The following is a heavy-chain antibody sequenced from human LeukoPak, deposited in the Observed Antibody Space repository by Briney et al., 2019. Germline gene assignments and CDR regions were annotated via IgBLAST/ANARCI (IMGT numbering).Heavy chain of an antibody. V-gene: IGHV1-2*02. Sequence: ASVKVSCKASGYTFTGYYMHWVRQAPGQGLEWMGWINPNSGGTNYAQKFQGRVTMTRDTSISTAYMELSRLRSDDTAVYYCARDSNRVGSSWYGRVYYYYYMDVWGKGTTVTVSS. CDR3: ARDSNRVGSSWYGRVYYYYYMDV. J-gene: IGHJ6*03. CDR2: INPNSGGT. D-gene: IGHD6-13*01. CDR1: GYTFTGYY.